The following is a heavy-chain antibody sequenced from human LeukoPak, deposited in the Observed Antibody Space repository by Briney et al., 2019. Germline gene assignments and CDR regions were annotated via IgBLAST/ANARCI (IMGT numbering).Heavy chain of an antibody. V-gene: IGHV4-31*01. J-gene: IGHJ4*02. Sequence: SQKVPLTCTVSGGSISSGGYYWTWIRQHPGKGLEWIGYIYYSGSTYYNPSLNSHMTTSVDTSKNQFSLKLSSVTAADTAVYYCARVSTVTDPFFDYRGGGNRVTVSS. CDR1: GGSISSGGYY. D-gene: IGHD4-17*01. CDR2: IYYSGST. CDR3: ARVSTVTDPFFDY.